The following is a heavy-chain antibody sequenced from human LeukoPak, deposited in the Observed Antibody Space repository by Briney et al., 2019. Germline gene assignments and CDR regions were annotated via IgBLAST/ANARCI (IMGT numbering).Heavy chain of an antibody. CDR3: AGTGYCSSTSCYSWFDP. Sequence: GESLKISFKGSGXSFITYWINWVRQMPGKGLEWMGRIDPSDSYTNYSPSFQGHVTISADKSISTAYLQWSSLKASDTAMYYCAGTGYCSSTSCYSWFDPWGQGTLVTVSS. J-gene: IGHJ5*02. CDR1: GXSFITYW. V-gene: IGHV5-10-1*01. D-gene: IGHD2-2*01. CDR2: IDPSDSYT.